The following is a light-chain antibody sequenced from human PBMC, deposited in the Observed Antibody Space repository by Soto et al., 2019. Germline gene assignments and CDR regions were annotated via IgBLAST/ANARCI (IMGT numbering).Light chain of an antibody. CDR2: EVS. Sequence: QSALTQPASVSGSPGQSITISCTGTSSDVGGYNYVSWYQQHPGKAPKLMIYEVSNRPSGVSNRFSGSKSGNTASLTISGLQAEDEADYYCSSYTSSSTLVVFGGGTKVTLL. CDR3: SSYTSSSTLVV. J-gene: IGLJ2*01. V-gene: IGLV2-14*01. CDR1: SSDVGGYNY.